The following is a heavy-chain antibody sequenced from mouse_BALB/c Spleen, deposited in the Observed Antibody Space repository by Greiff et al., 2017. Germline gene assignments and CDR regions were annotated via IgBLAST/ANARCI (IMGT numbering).Heavy chain of an antibody. V-gene: IGHV1-69*02. CDR2: IYPSDSYT. D-gene: IGHD1-2*01. CDR1: GYTFTSYW. CDR3: TITTAHYYAMDY. J-gene: IGHJ4*01. Sequence: VQLQQPGAELVRPGASVKLSCKASGYTFTSYWINWVKQRPGQGLEWIGNIYPSDSYTNYNQKFKDKATLTVDKSSSTAYMQLSSPTSEDSAVYYCTITTAHYYAMDYWGQGTSVTVSS.